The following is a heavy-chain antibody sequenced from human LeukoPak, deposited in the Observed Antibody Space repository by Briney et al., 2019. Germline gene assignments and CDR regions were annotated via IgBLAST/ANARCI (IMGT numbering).Heavy chain of an antibody. CDR2: INCNGGST. D-gene: IGHD3-22*01. CDR1: GFTFDDYG. J-gene: IGHJ4*02. V-gene: IGHV3-20*04. Sequence: GGSLRLSCAASGFTFDDYGMSWVRQAPGKGLEWVSGINCNGGSTGYADSVKGRFTISRDNAKNSLYLQMNSLRAEDTALYYCARVDYYDSSGYYRYYFDYWGQGTLVTVSS. CDR3: ARVDYYDSSGYYRYYFDY.